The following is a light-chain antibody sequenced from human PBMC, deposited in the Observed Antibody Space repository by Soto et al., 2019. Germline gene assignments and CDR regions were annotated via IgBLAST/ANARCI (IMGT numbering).Light chain of an antibody. CDR1: SSNIGSNT. CDR2: NNY. J-gene: IGLJ3*02. CDR3: AAWDDRLNGVV. V-gene: IGLV1-44*01. Sequence: QPVLTQPPSASGTPGQWVTISCSGSSSNIGSNTVNWYHHLPGTAPKLLIYNNYQRPSGVPDRLSGSKSGTSASLAISGLQSEDEADYYCAAWDDRLNGVVFGGGTKLT.